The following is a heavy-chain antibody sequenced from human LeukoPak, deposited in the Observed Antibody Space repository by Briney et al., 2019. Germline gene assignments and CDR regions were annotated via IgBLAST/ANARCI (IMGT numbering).Heavy chain of an antibody. D-gene: IGHD5-12*01. CDR3: ASDYDSGY. V-gene: IGHV3-7*01. J-gene: IGHJ4*02. CDR2: INQDGSEK. CDR1: GFTFSRYW. Sequence: QAGGSLRLSCVASGFTFSRYWMNWVRQAPGKGLEWVANINQDGSEKNYVDSVKGRFTISRDNAKNSLYLQMNSLRAEDTAVYYCASDYDSGYWGQGTLVTVPS.